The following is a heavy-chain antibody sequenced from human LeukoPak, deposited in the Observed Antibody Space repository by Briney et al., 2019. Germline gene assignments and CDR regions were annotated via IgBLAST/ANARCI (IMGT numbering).Heavy chain of an antibody. CDR2: ISSSSSYI. D-gene: IGHD4-17*01. CDR1: GFTFSSYS. CDR3: ARELEGDHGDYGDLDY. J-gene: IGHJ4*02. V-gene: IGHV3-21*01. Sequence: TGGSLRLSCAASGFTFSSYSMNWVRQAPGKGLEWVSSISSSSSYIYYADSVKGRFTISRDNAKNSLYLQMNSLRAEDTAVYYCARELEGDHGDYGDLDYWGQGTLVTVSS.